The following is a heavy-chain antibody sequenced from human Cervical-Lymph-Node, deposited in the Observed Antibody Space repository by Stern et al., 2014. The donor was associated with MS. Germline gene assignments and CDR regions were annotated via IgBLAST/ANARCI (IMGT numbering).Heavy chain of an antibody. Sequence: QVQLQESGPGLVKPSQTLSLTCTVSGGSISSGDSYWRWIRQPPGTGLAWLGYIYDGGSTYYNPSLKSRVTISVDTSKNQFSLKLSSVTAADTAVYYCARGGYGSSSFFDYWGQGTLVTVSS. V-gene: IGHV4-30-4*01. CDR2: IYDGGST. CDR1: GGSISSGDSY. CDR3: ARGGYGSSSFFDY. J-gene: IGHJ4*02. D-gene: IGHD6-6*01.